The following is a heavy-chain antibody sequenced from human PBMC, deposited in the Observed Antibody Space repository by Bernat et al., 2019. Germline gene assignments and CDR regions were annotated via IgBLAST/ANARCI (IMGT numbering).Heavy chain of an antibody. J-gene: IGHJ3*02. V-gene: IGHV4-31*03. CDR3: ARSLPNAILTGYYRGMNAFDI. Sequence: QVQLQESGPGLVKPSQTLSLTCTVSGGSISSGGYYWSWIRQHPGKGLEWIGYIYYSGSTYYNPSLKSRVTISVDTSKNQFSLKLSSVTAADTAVYYCARSLPNAILTGYYRGMNAFDIWGQGTMVTVSS. CDR2: IYYSGST. D-gene: IGHD3-9*01. CDR1: GGSISSGGYY.